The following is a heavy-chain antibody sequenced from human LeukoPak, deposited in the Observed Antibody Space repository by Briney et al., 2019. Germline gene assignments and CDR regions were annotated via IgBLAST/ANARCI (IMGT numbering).Heavy chain of an antibody. D-gene: IGHD3-9*01. CDR3: ARDNGSLSVLRYFDWSKFLVQYYYYYGMDV. CDR1: GFTFSSYW. CDR2: IKQDGSEK. J-gene: IGHJ6*02. Sequence: GGSLRLSCAASGFTFSSYWMSWVRQAPGKGLEWVANIKQDGSEKYYVDSVKGRFTISRDNAKNSLYLQMNSLRAEGTAVYYCARDNGSLSVLRYFDWSKFLVQYYYYYGMDVWGQGTTVTVSS. V-gene: IGHV3-7*01.